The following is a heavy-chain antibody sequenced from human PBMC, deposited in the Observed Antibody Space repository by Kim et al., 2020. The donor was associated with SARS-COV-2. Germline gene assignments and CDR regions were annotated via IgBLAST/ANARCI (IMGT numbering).Heavy chain of an antibody. D-gene: IGHD4-17*01. CDR3: ARGLPSGDYVDY. V-gene: IGHV1-8*01. Sequence: GYAQKFQGRVTMTRNTSKNTAYMEFSSLRSEDTAMYYCARGLPSGDYVDYWGQGTLVTVSS. J-gene: IGHJ4*02.